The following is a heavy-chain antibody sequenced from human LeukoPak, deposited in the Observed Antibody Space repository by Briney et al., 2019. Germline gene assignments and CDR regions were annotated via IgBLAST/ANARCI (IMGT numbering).Heavy chain of an antibody. V-gene: IGHV1-18*01. CDR2: SSAYNDNT. CDR3: ARVHYDILTGYSYFDY. D-gene: IGHD3-9*01. CDR1: GYTFTSYG. J-gene: IGHJ4*02. Sequence: ASVKVSCKASGYTFTSYGISWVRQAPGQGPEWMGWSSAYNDNTKYAQKLQGRVTMTTDTSTSTAYMELRSLRSDDTAVYYCARVHYDILTGYSYFDYWGQGTLVTVSS.